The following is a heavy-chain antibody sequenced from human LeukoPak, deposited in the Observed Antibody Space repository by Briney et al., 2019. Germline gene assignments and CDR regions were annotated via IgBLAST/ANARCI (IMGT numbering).Heavy chain of an antibody. CDR1: GGSISSSSYY. J-gene: IGHJ4*02. V-gene: IGHV4-39*07. CDR2: IYYSGST. D-gene: IGHD2-2*01. Sequence: SETLSLTCTVSGGSISSSSYYWGWIRQPPGKGLEWIGSIYYSGSTYYNPSLKSRVTISVDTSKNQFSLKLSSVTAADTAVYYCARFGPRVGGYCNSTSCAANFDYWGQGTLVTVSS. CDR3: ARFGPRVGGYCNSTSCAANFDY.